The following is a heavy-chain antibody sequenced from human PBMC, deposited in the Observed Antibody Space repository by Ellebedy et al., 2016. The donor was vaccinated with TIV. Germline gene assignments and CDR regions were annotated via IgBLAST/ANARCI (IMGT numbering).Heavy chain of an antibody. CDR1: GFPFSSYA. Sequence: GESLKISXAASGFPFSSYAMSWVRQPPGKGLEWVSSISDSGGNTYYADSVRGRFTFSRDNSKNTLYLQMNILRAEDTAVYYCAKGWLGAGAGTDFDYWGRGTLVTVSS. J-gene: IGHJ4*02. D-gene: IGHD6-13*01. CDR2: ISDSGGNT. V-gene: IGHV3-23*01. CDR3: AKGWLGAGAGTDFDY.